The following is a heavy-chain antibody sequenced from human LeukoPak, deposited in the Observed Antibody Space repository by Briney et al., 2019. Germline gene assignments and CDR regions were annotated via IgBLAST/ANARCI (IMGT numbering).Heavy chain of an antibody. CDR2: ISSSSSYI. V-gene: IGHV3-21*01. Sequence: GGSLRLSCAASGFTFSSYSMNWVRQAPGKGLEWVSSISSSSSYIYYADSVKGRFTISRDNAKNSLYLQMKSLRAEDTAVYYCARGTGTIFGVVIKRNWFDPWGQGTLVTVSS. J-gene: IGHJ5*02. D-gene: IGHD3-3*01. CDR3: ARGTGTIFGVVIKRNWFDP. CDR1: GFTFSSYS.